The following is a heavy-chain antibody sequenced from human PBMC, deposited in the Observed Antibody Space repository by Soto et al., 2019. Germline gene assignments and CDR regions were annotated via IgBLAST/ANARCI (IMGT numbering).Heavy chain of an antibody. Sequence: EVQLVESGGRLVQPGGSLSLSCAASGFTLSSYSMNWARQAPGKGLEWVSYISSSSSTIYYADSVKGRFTISRDNAKNSLYLQLNSRRDEDTAVYYCVGGGAFKIDYWCQGTLVTVSS. CDR2: ISSSSSTI. CDR3: VGGGAFKIDY. CDR1: GFTLSSYS. D-gene: IGHD3-16*01. J-gene: IGHJ4*02. V-gene: IGHV3-48*02.